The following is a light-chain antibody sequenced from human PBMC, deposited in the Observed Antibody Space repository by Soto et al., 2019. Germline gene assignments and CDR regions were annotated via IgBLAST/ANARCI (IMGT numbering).Light chain of an antibody. V-gene: IGKV1-39*01. CDR2: AAS. CDR1: QSISRY. J-gene: IGKJ1*01. CDR3: QHTYTSPPWT. Sequence: DIQMTQSPSSVSASAGDRVTISCRASQSISRYLNWYQQKPGKAPKLLIYAASNLQSGVPSRFSGSGSESDFTLTISSLQPEDFATYYCQHTYTSPPWTFGQGTRWIS.